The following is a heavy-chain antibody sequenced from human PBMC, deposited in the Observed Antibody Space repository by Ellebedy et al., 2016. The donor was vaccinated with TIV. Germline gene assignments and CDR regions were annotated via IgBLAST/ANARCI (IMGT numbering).Heavy chain of an antibody. J-gene: IGHJ4*02. D-gene: IGHD7-27*01. CDR2: ISSDPNIT. CDR3: TRGLGTGY. CDR1: GFTFTYTW. V-gene: IGHV3-48*02. Sequence: GGSLRLSCATSGFTFTYTWMHWIRQAPGKGLEWISYISSDPNITYYVDSVKGRFTISRDNAKNSVYLQMNSLRDDDTAVYFCTRGLGTGYWGQGTVVTVSS.